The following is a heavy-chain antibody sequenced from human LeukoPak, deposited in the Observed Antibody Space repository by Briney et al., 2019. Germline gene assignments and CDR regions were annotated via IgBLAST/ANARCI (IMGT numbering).Heavy chain of an antibody. Sequence: QSGGSLRLSCAASGFTFSTYAMSWVRQAPGKGLEWVSAISGSADSTYYADSVKGQFAISRDNSKNTLYLQMNSLRAEDTAVYYCAKEIVADYYDSSGPPLGMDVWGQGTTVTVSS. V-gene: IGHV3-23*01. CDR1: GFTFSTYA. CDR2: ISGSADST. D-gene: IGHD3-22*01. J-gene: IGHJ6*02. CDR3: AKEIVADYYDSSGPPLGMDV.